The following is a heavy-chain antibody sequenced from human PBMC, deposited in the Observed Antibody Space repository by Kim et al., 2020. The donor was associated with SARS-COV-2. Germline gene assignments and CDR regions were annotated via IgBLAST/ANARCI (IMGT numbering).Heavy chain of an antibody. J-gene: IGHJ4*02. Sequence: ASVKVSCKASGYTFTSYAMNWVRQAPGQGLEWMGWINTNTGNPTYAQGFTGRFVFSLDTSVSTAYLQISSLKAEDTAVYYCARDATPRIAVAGTVPLDYWGQGTLVTVSS. D-gene: IGHD6-19*01. CDR1: GYTFTSYA. CDR3: ARDATPRIAVAGTVPLDY. V-gene: IGHV7-4-1*02. CDR2: INTNTGNP.